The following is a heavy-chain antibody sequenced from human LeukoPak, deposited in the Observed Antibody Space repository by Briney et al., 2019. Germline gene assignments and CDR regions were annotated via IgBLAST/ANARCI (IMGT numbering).Heavy chain of an antibody. CDR1: GGTFSTYG. V-gene: IGHV1-69*01. CDR3: ARTYYGSGSYIGAYYYYMDV. Sequence: SVKVSCRASGGTFSTYGISWVRQAPGQGPEWMGGIIPMIGTAKYAQKFQGRVTITADASTSTAYMELSSLRSEDTAVYYCARTYYGSGSYIGAYYYYMDVWGKGTTVT. D-gene: IGHD3-10*01. CDR2: IIPMIGTA. J-gene: IGHJ6*03.